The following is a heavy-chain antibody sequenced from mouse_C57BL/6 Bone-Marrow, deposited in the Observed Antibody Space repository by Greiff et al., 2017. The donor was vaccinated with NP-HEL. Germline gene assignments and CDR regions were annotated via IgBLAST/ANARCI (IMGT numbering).Heavy chain of an antibody. V-gene: IGHV1-59*01. CDR2: IDPSDSYT. CDR3: ARGLLRRGGWFAY. CDR1: GYTFTSYW. Sequence: VQLQQPGAELVRPGTSVKLSCKASGYTFTSYWMHWVKQRPGQGLEWIGVIDPSDSYTNYNQKFKGQATLTVDTSSSTAYMQLSSLTSEDCAVYYCARGLLRRGGWFAYWGQGTLVTVSA. J-gene: IGHJ3*01. D-gene: IGHD1-1*01.